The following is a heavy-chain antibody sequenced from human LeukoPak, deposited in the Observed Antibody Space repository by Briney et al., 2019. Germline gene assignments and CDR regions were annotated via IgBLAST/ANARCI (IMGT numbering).Heavy chain of an antibody. D-gene: IGHD4-23*01. CDR3: ARGDIGGPPGY. V-gene: IGHV4-34*01. CDR1: GGSFSGYY. J-gene: IGHJ4*02. Sequence: PSETLSLTCAVYGGSFSGYYWSWLRQPPGKGLGGLGKINHSGSTNYNPSLKSQFTISVDTSKNQFSLMLSSVTAADTAVYYCARGDIGGPPGYWGQGTLVTVSS. CDR2: INHSGST.